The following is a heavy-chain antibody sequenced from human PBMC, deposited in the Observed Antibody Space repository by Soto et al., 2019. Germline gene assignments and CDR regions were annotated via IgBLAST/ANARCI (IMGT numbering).Heavy chain of an antibody. V-gene: IGHV3-64*01. CDR3: ARVGRDDYGDYHAFDI. CDR2: ISSNGGST. J-gene: IGHJ3*02. CDR1: GFTFSSYA. D-gene: IGHD4-17*01. Sequence: GASLRLSCAASGFTFSSYAMHWGRQAPGRGLEYVSAISSNGGSTYYANSVKGRFTISRDNSKNTLYLQMGSLRAEDMAVYYCARVGRDDYGDYHAFDIWGQGTMVTVS.